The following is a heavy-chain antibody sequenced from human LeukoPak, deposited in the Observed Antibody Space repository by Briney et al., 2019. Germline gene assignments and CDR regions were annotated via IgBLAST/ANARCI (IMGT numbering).Heavy chain of an antibody. V-gene: IGHV1-69*05. CDR1: GGTFTNSA. CDR3: ARDVHGDYGSGWFDP. Sequence: SVKVSCKTSGGTFTNSAISWVRQAPGHGLEWLGGIMPLFGTAGYAQKFQGRVTITKDESTRTVYLELTSLTSDDTAVYYCARDVHGDYGSGWFDPWGQGTLVSVSS. D-gene: IGHD4-17*01. CDR2: IMPLFGTA. J-gene: IGHJ5*02.